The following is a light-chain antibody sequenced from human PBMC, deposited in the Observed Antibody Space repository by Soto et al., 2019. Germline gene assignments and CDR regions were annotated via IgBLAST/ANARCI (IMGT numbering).Light chain of an antibody. CDR2: EVT. J-gene: IGLJ1*01. CDR1: SSDVGGYNY. Sequence: QSVLTQPPSASGSPGQSVTTSCTGTSSDVGGYNYVSWYQQHPGKAPKLMIYEVTNRPSGVSNRFSGSKSGNTASLTISGLLAEAEADYYCSSYTRSSTYVFGTGTKVTV. V-gene: IGLV2-14*01. CDR3: SSYTRSSTYV.